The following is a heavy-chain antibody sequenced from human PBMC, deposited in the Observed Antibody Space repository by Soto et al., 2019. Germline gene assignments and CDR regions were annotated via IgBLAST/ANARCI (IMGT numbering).Heavy chain of an antibody. V-gene: IGHV4-39*07. CDR3: VRAELGIVQNYFDY. D-gene: IGHD7-27*01. Sequence: SETLSLTCTVSGGSISSSSYYWGWIRQPPGKGLEWIGRIYYSGSTYYNPSLKSRVTISVDTSKNQFSLKLSSVTAADTAVYYCVRAELGIVQNYFDYWGQGTLVTVSS. J-gene: IGHJ4*02. CDR1: GGSISSSSYY. CDR2: IYYSGST.